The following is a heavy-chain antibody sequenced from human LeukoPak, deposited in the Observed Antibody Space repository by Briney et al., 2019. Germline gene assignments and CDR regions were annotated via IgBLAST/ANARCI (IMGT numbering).Heavy chain of an antibody. CDR3: VRGNVKHYHSVADEYYYYMDV. J-gene: IGHJ6*03. CDR2: ISYSGTP. D-gene: IGHD6-19*01. V-gene: IGHV4-34*01. CDR1: GDSFSGFY. Sequence: SETLSLTCAVYGDSFSGFYWTWVRQAPGKGLEWIGEISYSGTPRYHPSLNSRLTITLDTSKKQISLNLSPVTAADTAVYFCVRGNVKHYHSVADEYYYYMDVWGKGTAIIVSS.